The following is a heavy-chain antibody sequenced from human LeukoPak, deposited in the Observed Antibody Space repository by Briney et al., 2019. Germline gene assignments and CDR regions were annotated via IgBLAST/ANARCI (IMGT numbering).Heavy chain of an antibody. J-gene: IGHJ3*02. Sequence: ASVKVSCKASGYTFTGYYMHWVRQAPGQGLEWMGWINPNSGGTNYAQKFQGRVTMTRDTSISTAYMELSRLRSDDTAVYYCAGDRPGILTGYPARLRAFDIWGQGTMVTVSS. CDR1: GYTFTGYY. CDR3: AGDRPGILTGYPARLRAFDI. V-gene: IGHV1-2*02. CDR2: INPNSGGT. D-gene: IGHD3-9*01.